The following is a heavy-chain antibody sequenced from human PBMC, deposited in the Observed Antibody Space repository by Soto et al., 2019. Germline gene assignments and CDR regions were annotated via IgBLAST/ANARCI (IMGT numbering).Heavy chain of an antibody. V-gene: IGHV1-69*01. D-gene: IGHD3-10*02. CDR2: IIPVFGTT. Sequence: QQQLLQSGPEVKKPGSSVKVSCKDSGGLFSSFAISWVRQAPGQGLEWLGGIIPVFGTTNYAEKFQDSVTITADESTNTAYMELSGLTYGDTAIYYCARGGGPYVWFNEFWGQGTLVTVSS. J-gene: IGHJ4*02. CDR3: ARGGGPYVWFNEF. CDR1: GGLFSSFA.